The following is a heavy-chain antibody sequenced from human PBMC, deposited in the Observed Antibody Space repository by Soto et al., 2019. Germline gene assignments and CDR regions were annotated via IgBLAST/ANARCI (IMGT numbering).Heavy chain of an antibody. Sequence: ASVKVSCKASGGTFSSYAISWVRQAPGQGLEWMGGITPIFGTANYAQKFQGRVTITADESTSTAYMELSSLRSEDTAVYYCARVNVGAVDYWGQGTLVTVSS. J-gene: IGHJ4*02. CDR1: GGTFSSYA. CDR3: ARVNVGAVDY. D-gene: IGHD1-26*01. V-gene: IGHV1-69*13. CDR2: ITPIFGTA.